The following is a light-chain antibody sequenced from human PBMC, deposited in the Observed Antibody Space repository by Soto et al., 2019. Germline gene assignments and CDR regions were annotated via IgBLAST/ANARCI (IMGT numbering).Light chain of an antibody. V-gene: IGLV2-11*01. CDR1: SSDVGDYNY. Sequence: QPVLTQPRSVSGSPGQSVTISCTGTSSDVGDYNYVSWYQQHPGKAPKVMIYDVSKRPSGVPDRFSGSKSGNTASLTISGLQAEDEADYYCCSYAGSFASYVFGTGTKLTVL. CDR3: CSYAGSFASYV. CDR2: DVS. J-gene: IGLJ1*01.